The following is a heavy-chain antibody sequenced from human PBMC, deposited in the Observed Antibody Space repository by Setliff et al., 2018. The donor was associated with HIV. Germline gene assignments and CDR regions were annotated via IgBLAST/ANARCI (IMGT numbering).Heavy chain of an antibody. V-gene: IGHV3-11*04. D-gene: IGHD1-26*01. CDR2: ISRSGSSI. CDR1: GFSFGDYY. Sequence: GGSLRLSCAASGFSFGDYYMSWVRQAPGKGLEWISYISRSGSSIYYADSVKGRFTISRDNAKNMLYLQMNSLRAEDTAVYYCARGQVGYSYFDFWGQGALVTVSS. J-gene: IGHJ4*02. CDR3: ARGQVGYSYFDF.